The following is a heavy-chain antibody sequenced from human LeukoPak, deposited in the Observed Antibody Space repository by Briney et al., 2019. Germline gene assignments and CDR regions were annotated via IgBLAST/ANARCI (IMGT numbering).Heavy chain of an antibody. J-gene: IGHJ3*01. CDR1: GGSISSSNW. Sequence: SETLSLTCAVSGGSISSSNWWSWVRQPPGRGLEWIGEIYHSGSTNYNPSLKSRVTISVDKSKNQFSLKLSSVTAADTAVYYCARFQYDYGDFRSFDVWGQGTMVTVSS. CDR3: ARFQYDYGDFRSFDV. CDR2: IYHSGST. V-gene: IGHV4-4*02. D-gene: IGHD4-17*01.